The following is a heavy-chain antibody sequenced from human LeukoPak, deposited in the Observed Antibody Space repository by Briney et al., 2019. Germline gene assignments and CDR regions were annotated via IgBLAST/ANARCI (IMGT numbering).Heavy chain of an antibody. D-gene: IGHD6-6*01. Sequence: GGSLRLSCAASGFTFSSSEMNWVRQAPGKGLEWVSYISSSGSPIYYADSVKGRFTISRDNARNSLYLQVNSLRAEDTAVYYCARVYSSSSGKTFDYWGQGTLVTVSS. V-gene: IGHV3-48*03. J-gene: IGHJ4*02. CDR3: ARVYSSSSGKTFDY. CDR1: GFTFSSSE. CDR2: ISSSGSPI.